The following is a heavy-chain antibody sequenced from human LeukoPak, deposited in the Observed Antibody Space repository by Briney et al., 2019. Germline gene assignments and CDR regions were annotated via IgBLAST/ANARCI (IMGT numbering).Heavy chain of an antibody. D-gene: IGHD6-19*01. V-gene: IGHV3-7*01. CDR1: GFTFSNAW. J-gene: IGHJ4*02. CDR2: IKQDGSEK. Sequence: GGSLRLSCAASGFTFSNAWMSWVRQAPGKGLEWVANIKQDGSEKYYVDSVKGRFTISRDNAKNSLYLQMNSLRAEDTAVYYCARGYSSGWYEVYFDYWGQGTLVTVSS. CDR3: ARGYSSGWYEVYFDY.